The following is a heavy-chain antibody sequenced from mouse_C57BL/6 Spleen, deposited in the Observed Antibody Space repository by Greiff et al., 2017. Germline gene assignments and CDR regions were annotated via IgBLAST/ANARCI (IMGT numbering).Heavy chain of an antibody. V-gene: IGHV1-69*01. Sequence: QVQLKQPGAELVMPGASVKLSCKASGYTFTSYWMHWVKQRPGQGLEWIGEIDPSDSYTNYNQKFKGKSTLTVDKSSSTAYMQLSSLTSEDSAVYYCARSGYSNYMAWFAYWGQGTLVTVSA. D-gene: IGHD2-5*01. CDR2: IDPSDSYT. CDR1: GYTFTSYW. CDR3: ARSGYSNYMAWFAY. J-gene: IGHJ3*01.